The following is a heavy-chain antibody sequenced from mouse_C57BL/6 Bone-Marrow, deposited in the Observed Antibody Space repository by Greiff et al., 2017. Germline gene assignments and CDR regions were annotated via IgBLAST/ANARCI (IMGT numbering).Heavy chain of an antibody. J-gene: IGHJ1*03. CDR2: INPNNGGT. CDR3: AGSYYYDSSPWYFDV. CDR1: GYTFTDYN. V-gene: IGHV1-18*01. Sequence: VQLQQSGPELVKPGASVKISCKASGYTFTDYNMDWVKQSHGKSLEWIGDINPNNGGTNYNEKFKGKATLTVDKSSSTAYMERRSLTSEDTAVYDYAGSYYYDSSPWYFDVWGTGTTVTVSS. D-gene: IGHD1-1*01.